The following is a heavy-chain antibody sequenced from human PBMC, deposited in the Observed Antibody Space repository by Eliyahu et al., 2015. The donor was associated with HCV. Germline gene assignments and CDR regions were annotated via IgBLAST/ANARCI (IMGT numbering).Heavy chain of an antibody. Sequence: QIQLQESGPGLVKLSETLSLTCXXSGDSMRSSTYYWGWIRQPPGKGLEWIGSTMYYSGSTYYNPSLKSRVTISVDTSKNQLSLKLSSVTAADTAVYYCARRAHGGWAFDYWGQGTLVTVSS. CDR3: ARRAHGGWAFDY. V-gene: IGHV4-39*01. CDR1: GDSMRSSTYY. J-gene: IGHJ4*02. D-gene: IGHD6-19*01. CDR2: MYYSGST.